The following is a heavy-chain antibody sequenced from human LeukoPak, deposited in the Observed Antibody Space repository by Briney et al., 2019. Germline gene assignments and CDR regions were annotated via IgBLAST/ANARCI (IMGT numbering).Heavy chain of an antibody. D-gene: IGHD3-10*01. CDR3: ARAGYMVRGVKGGYYFDY. V-gene: IGHV4-34*01. CDR2: INHSGST. Sequence: SETLSLTCAVYGGSFSGYYWSWIRQPPGKGLEWIGEINHSGSTNYNPSLKSRVTISVDTSKNQFSLKLSCVTAADTAVYYCARAGYMVRGVKGGYYFDYWGQGTLVTVSS. J-gene: IGHJ4*02. CDR1: GGSFSGYY.